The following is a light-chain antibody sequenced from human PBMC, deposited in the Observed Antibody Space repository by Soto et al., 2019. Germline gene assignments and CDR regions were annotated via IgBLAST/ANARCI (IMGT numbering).Light chain of an antibody. CDR1: QSLTTRY. V-gene: IGKV3-20*01. J-gene: IGKJ5*01. CDR3: QQYGRSPT. CDR2: GAS. Sequence: EIVLTQSPGTLSLFPGERATLSCRASQSLTTRYLAWYQQKPGQAPRLLIYGASSRATGIPDRFSGSGSGTDFPLPNSTLEPEDFAVYSCQQYGRSPTFGQGTRLEIK.